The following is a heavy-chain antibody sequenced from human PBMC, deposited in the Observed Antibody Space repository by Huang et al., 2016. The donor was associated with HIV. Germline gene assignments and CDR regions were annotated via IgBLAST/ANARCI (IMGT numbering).Heavy chain of an antibody. Sequence: QVQLVQSGAEVRKPGSSVKVSCRASGGSFNNFGINWVRQAPGAGLEGMGGIIPRLGRRNDGQRFRDRGTITADETTGVVHLEVTSLRSDDTAVYFCAKRGGAWGSPYAFDLWGPGTMVTVSS. D-gene: IGHD3-16*01. CDR2: IIPRLGRR. J-gene: IGHJ3*01. CDR3: AKRGGAWGSPYAFDL. V-gene: IGHV1-69*13. CDR1: GGSFNNFG.